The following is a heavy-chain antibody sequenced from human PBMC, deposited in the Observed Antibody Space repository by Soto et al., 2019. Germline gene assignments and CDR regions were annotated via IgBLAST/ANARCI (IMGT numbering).Heavy chain of an antibody. CDR2: VGGSGGST. D-gene: IGHD3-22*01. V-gene: IGHV3-23*01. Sequence: VGSLRLPNTASGLSFSIYAMSWVRQPPGKGLEWVSVVGGSGGSTYYADSVKGRFTISRDNSKNTLHLQMNSLRAEDTAVYYCAKVREVVVITTPFYFDYWGQGTLVTVSS. CDR1: GLSFSIYA. CDR3: AKVREVVVITTPFYFDY. J-gene: IGHJ4*02.